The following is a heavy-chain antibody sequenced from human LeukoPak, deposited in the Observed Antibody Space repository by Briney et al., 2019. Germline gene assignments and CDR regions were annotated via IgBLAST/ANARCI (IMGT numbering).Heavy chain of an antibody. V-gene: IGHV4-59*01. J-gene: IGHJ6*02. CDR2: IYYSGST. Sequence: SETLSLTCAVYGGSFSGYYWSWIRQPPGKGLEWIGYIYYSGSTNYNPSLKSRVTISVDTSKNQFSLKLSSVTAADTAVYYCARDLRTGGDYADHYYYGMDVWGQGTTVTVSS. CDR3: ARDLRTGGDYADHYYYGMDV. D-gene: IGHD4-17*01. CDR1: GGSFSGYY.